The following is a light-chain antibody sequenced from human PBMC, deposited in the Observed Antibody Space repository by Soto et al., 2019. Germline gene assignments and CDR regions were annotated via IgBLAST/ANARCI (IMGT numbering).Light chain of an antibody. Sequence: ETVMTQSPATLSVSPGERATLSCRASQTIANNLAWYQQRPDQAPRLLIYGASTRATGIPARFSGSGSGTEFTLTISSLQSEDFAIYYCQQYNNWPPYTFGQGTKLEIK. CDR1: QTIANN. CDR3: QQYNNWPPYT. J-gene: IGKJ2*01. CDR2: GAS. V-gene: IGKV3-15*01.